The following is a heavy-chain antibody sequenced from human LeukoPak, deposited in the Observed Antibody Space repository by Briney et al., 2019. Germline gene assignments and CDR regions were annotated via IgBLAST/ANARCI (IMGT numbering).Heavy chain of an antibody. V-gene: IGHV1-2*02. CDR1: GYTFTLYY. CDR2: INPNRGGT. CDR3: ARDTYYYGSGSPNENWFDP. Sequence: GASVKVSCRASGYTFTLYYMHWVRQAPGQGLEGMGWINPNRGGTNYAQKFQGRVTMTRDTSISTAYMELSRLRSDDTAVYYCARDTYYYGSGSPNENWFDPGGQGTLVTVS. D-gene: IGHD3-10*01. J-gene: IGHJ5*02.